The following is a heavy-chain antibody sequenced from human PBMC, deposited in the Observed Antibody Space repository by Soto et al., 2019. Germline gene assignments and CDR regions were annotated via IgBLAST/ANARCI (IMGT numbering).Heavy chain of an antibody. J-gene: IGHJ3*02. CDR3: ARDHGRYSSSWYGFAFDI. D-gene: IGHD6-13*01. CDR1: GFTVSSNY. CDR2: IYSGGST. Sequence: GGSLRLSCAASGFTVSSNYMSWVRQAPGKGLEWVSVIYSGGSTYYADSVKGRFTISRDNSKNTLYLQMNSLRAEDTAVYYCARDHGRYSSSWYGFAFDIWGQGTMVTVSS. V-gene: IGHV3-66*01.